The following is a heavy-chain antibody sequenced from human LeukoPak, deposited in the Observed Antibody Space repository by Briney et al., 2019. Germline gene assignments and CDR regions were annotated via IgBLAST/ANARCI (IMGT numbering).Heavy chain of an antibody. D-gene: IGHD2-15*01. J-gene: IGHJ4*02. CDR1: GGSFSGYY. CDR2: IYSGGST. V-gene: IGHV3-66*01. Sequence: ETLSLTCAVYGGSFSGYYWSWIRQPPGKGLEWVSVIYSGGSTYYADSVKGRFTISRDNSKNTLYLQMNSLRAEDTAVYYCANEGYCSGGSCYSGDYWGQGTLVTVSS. CDR3: ANEGYCSGGSCYSGDY.